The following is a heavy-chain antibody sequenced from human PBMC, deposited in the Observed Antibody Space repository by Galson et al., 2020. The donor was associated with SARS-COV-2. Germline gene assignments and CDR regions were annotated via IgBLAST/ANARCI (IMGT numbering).Heavy chain of an antibody. CDR1: GGPISSGGYY. CDR3: ARGSFDPSYASRGRSMITFGGVIANWVDP. Sequence: ETSEPLSLTCTVSGGPISSGGYYWSWIRPHPGKGLEWIGYIYSSGSTYSTPSLKSRVTISVDTSKNQFSLKLSPVTAADTAVYYCARGSFDPSYASRGRSMITFGGVIANWVDPWGQGTLGTVAS. V-gene: IGHV4-31*03. J-gene: IGHJ5*02. D-gene: IGHD3-16*02. CDR2: IYSSGST.